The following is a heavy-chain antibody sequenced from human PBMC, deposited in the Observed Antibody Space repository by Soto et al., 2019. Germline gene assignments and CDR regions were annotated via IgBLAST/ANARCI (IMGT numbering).Heavy chain of an antibody. D-gene: IGHD4-4*01. J-gene: IGHJ6*02. CDR3: AKDRSSNGFYCYSMDV. Sequence: PGGSLRLSCAASGFTFSSYAMSWVRQAPGKGLEWVSAISASGGTTYYADSVKGRFTISRDNSKNALYLQMNSLRAEDTGVYYCAKDRSSNGFYCYSMDVWGQGTTVTVSS. CDR1: GFTFSSYA. V-gene: IGHV3-23*01. CDR2: ISASGGTT.